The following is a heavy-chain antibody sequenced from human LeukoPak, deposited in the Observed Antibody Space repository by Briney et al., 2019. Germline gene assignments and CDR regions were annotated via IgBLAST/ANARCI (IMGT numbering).Heavy chain of an antibody. J-gene: IGHJ6*02. CDR1: GFTFSSYG. V-gene: IGHV3-33*08. CDR2: IWYDGSNK. CDR3: ARSTIPYYYYGMDV. D-gene: IGHD4/OR15-4a*01. Sequence: GGSLRLSCAVSGFTFSSYGMHWVRQAPGKGLEWVAVIWYDGSNKYYADSVKGRFTISRDNSKNTLYLQMNSLRAEDTAVYYCARSTIPYYYYGMDVWGQGTTVTVSS.